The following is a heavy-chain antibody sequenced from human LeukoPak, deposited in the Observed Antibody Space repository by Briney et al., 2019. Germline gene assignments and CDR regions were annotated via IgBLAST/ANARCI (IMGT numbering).Heavy chain of an antibody. Sequence: SVKVSCKASGDSFTFTSHAITWVRQAPGQGLEWMGGFIPIYGSANYAQKFQGRVTIISDEATRTVYMELSSPRPEDSAVYYCAGFFYDNSGDAFDIWGQGTMVTVSS. J-gene: IGHJ3*02. D-gene: IGHD3-22*01. CDR2: FIPIYGSA. CDR1: GDSFTFTSHA. V-gene: IGHV1-69*01. CDR3: AGFFYDNSGDAFDI.